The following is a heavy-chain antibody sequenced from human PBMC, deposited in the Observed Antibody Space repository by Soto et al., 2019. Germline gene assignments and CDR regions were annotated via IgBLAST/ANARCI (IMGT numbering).Heavy chain of an antibody. CDR3: ARGPPTRYCSGGSCSPEDYYYYYMDV. D-gene: IGHD2-15*01. Sequence: PSETLSLTCAVYGGSFSGYYWSWIRQPPGKGLEWIGEINHSGSTNYNPSLKSRVTISVDTSKNQFSLKLSSVTAADTAVYYCARGPPTRYCSGGSCSPEDYYYYYMDVWGKGTTVTVSS. J-gene: IGHJ6*03. V-gene: IGHV4-34*01. CDR2: INHSGST. CDR1: GGSFSGYY.